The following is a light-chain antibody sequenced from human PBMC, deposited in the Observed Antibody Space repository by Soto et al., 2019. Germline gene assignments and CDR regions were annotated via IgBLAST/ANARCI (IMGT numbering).Light chain of an antibody. V-gene: IGKV3-20*01. CDR2: GAS. J-gene: IGKJ1*01. CDR1: QSVSTNF. Sequence: EIVLTQSPGTLSLSPGEGATLSCRASQSVSTNFFAWYQQKPGQAPRLLIYGASNKTTGIPDRISGSGSGTDFTLTISRLEPQDFAVYYCQQYGRTSWTFGQGTKVEIK. CDR3: QQYGRTSWT.